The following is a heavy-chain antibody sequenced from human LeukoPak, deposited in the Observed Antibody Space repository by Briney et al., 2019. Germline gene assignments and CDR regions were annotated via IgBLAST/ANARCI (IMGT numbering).Heavy chain of an antibody. CDR2: IYYSGST. CDR1: GGSISSSSYY. Sequence: KPSEILSLTCTVSGGSISSSSYYWGWIRQPPGKGLEWIGSIYYSGSTYYNPSLKSRVTISVDTSKNQFSLKLSSVTAADTAVYYCARQPPYGSGNERWGQGTLVTVSS. J-gene: IGHJ4*02. D-gene: IGHD3-10*01. V-gene: IGHV4-39*01. CDR3: ARQPPYGSGNER.